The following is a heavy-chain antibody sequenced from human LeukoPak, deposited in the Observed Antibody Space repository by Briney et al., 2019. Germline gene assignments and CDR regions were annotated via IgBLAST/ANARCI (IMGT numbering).Heavy chain of an antibody. CDR2: IFGSGGSA. CDR1: GFTFNNYA. D-gene: IGHD3-22*01. J-gene: IGHJ4*02. CDR3: TKTTTGYSSGQYPGWPADH. V-gene: IGHV3-23*01. Sequence: PGGSLRLSCTASGFTFNNYAMYWVCQAPRKGLEWVAGIFGSGGSAHYADSVKGRFTISRDNSKNTVYLQMDSLRGEDTALYYCTKTTTGYSSGQYPGWPADHWGQGALVTVSS.